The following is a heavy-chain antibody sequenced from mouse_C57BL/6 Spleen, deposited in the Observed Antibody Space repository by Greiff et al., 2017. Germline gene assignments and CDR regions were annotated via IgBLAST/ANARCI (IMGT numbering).Heavy chain of an antibody. D-gene: IGHD1-1*01. Sequence: EVKLVESGGGLVKPGGSLKLSCAASGFTFSSYAMSWVRQTPEKRLEWVATISDGGSYTYYPDNVKGRFTISRDNAKNNLYLQMSHLKSEDTAMYYCARDGGFITTVVAPHYFDYWGQGTTLTVSS. CDR3: ARDGGFITTVVAPHYFDY. CDR1: GFTFSSYA. J-gene: IGHJ2*01. CDR2: ISDGGSYT. V-gene: IGHV5-4*01.